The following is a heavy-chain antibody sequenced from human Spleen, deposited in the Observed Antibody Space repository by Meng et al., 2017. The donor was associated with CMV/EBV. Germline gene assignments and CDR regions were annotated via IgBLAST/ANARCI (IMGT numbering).Heavy chain of an antibody. Sequence: SVKVSCKASGYSFTSYGINWVRQAPGQGLEWMGGIIPLFATSNYAQKFRGRVTITTDESTNTGYLELSSLRSEDTAVYYCARGVGKVGGVGYYYYIMDVWGQGTTVTVSS. CDR1: GYSFTSYG. V-gene: IGHV1-69*05. J-gene: IGHJ6*02. CDR3: ARGVGKVGGVGYYYYIMDV. D-gene: IGHD2-8*01. CDR2: IIPLFATS.